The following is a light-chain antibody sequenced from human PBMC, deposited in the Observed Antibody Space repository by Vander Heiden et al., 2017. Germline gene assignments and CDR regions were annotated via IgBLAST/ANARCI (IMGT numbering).Light chain of an antibody. CDR1: QSLLYSSNNKNY. J-gene: IGKJ4*01. CDR2: WAS. V-gene: IGKV4-1*01. Sequence: DIVMTQSPDSLAVSLGERATINCKSSQSLLYSSNNKNYLAWYQQKPGQPPKLLIYWASTRQSGVPDRFSGSGSGTDFTLTISSLQAEDVAVYYCQQHDSIPPLTFGGGTKVEIK. CDR3: QQHDSIPPLT.